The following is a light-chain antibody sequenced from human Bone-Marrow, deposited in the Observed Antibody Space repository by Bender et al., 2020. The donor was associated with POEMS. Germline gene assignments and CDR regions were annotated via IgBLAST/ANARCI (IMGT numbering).Light chain of an antibody. CDR3: QSYDTSLSLSGV. V-gene: IGLV1-40*01. CDR2: GNT. CDR1: SSNIGAGHD. Sequence: QSVLTQPPSASGTPGQRVTISCSGSSSNIGAGHDVHWYQQLPGTAPKLLIYGNTDRPSGVPDRFSGSKSGTSASLVITGLQAEDEGDYYCQSYDTSLSLSGVFGTGTKITVL. J-gene: IGLJ1*01.